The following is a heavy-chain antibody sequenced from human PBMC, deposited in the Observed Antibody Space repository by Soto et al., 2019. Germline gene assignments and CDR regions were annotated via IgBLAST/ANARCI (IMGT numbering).Heavy chain of an antibody. CDR1: GFSLNTGGLG. D-gene: IGHD3-9*01. Sequence: SGPTLVNPTQTLTLTCTFSGFSLNTGGLGVGWIRQAPGKAPEWLILIYWDGDKRYSPSLKSRLTIIKDTSKNEVVLTMTNMDPVDTATYYCAHSIRYFDWLHRYFDYWGQGTLVTVSS. J-gene: IGHJ4*02. CDR2: IYWDGDK. CDR3: AHSIRYFDWLHRYFDY. V-gene: IGHV2-5*02.